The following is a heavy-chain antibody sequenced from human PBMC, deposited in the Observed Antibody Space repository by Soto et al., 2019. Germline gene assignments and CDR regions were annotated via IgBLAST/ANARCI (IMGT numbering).Heavy chain of an antibody. CDR3: VRESPMDV. Sequence: DVQLVETGGELIQPGGSLRLSCAASGFTVSSKYMSWVRQAPGKGLEWISVIWSAGLIYYADSVRGRFTISRDISKNILYLEMTILRADDTAVYYCVRESPMDVWGQWTTVTVSS. CDR1: GFTVSSKY. V-gene: IGHV3-53*02. J-gene: IGHJ6*01. CDR2: IWSAGLI.